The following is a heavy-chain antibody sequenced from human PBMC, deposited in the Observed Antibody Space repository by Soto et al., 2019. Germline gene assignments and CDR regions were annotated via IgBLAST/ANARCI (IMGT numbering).Heavy chain of an antibody. Sequence: EVQLVESGGGLVKPGGSLRLSCAASGFIFSSYNMNWVRQAPGKGLEWVSSISSSSSYIYYANSVKGRFTISRDNAKNSLYLQMNSLRAEDTAVYYCAREFSHSIGWYLLGYWGQGTLVTVSS. V-gene: IGHV3-21*01. CDR1: GFIFSSYN. D-gene: IGHD6-19*01. CDR2: ISSSSSYI. CDR3: AREFSHSIGWYLLGY. J-gene: IGHJ4*02.